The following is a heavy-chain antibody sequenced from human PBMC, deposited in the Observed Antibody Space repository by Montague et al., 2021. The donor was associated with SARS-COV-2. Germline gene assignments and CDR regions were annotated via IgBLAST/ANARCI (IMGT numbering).Heavy chain of an antibody. D-gene: IGHD4-23*01. CDR3: VRDHPYGGPRGAYDI. J-gene: IGHJ3*02. Sequence: SETLSLTCTVSGGSITGYYWSWLRRSPGKGLEWIAYIYDGGAVNYNPSLGSRVTISPDTSKNQLSLKVNSVTAADTAVYYCVRDHPYGGPRGAYDIWGQGTVVTVSS. V-gene: IGHV4-59*01. CDR1: GGSITGYY. CDR2: IYDGGAV.